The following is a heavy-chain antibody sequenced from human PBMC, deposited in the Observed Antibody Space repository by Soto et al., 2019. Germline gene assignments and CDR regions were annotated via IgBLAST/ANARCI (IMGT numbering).Heavy chain of an antibody. D-gene: IGHD6-13*01. CDR3: ARVFGLCDSSWYRGAFDI. CDR1: GGSISSSNW. J-gene: IGHJ3*02. CDR2: IYHSGST. V-gene: IGHV4-4*02. Sequence: SETLSLTCAVSGGSISSSNWWSWVRQPPGKGLEWIGEIYHSGSTNYNPSLKSRVTISVDKSKNQFSLKLSSVTAADTAVYYSARVFGLCDSSWYRGAFDIWGQGTMVTVSS.